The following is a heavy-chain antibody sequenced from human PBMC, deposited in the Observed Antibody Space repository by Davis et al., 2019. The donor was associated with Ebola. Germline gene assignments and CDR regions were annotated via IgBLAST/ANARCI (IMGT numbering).Heavy chain of an antibody. J-gene: IGHJ4*02. D-gene: IGHD6-13*01. CDR3: ARGGLIAAAGSTFDY. V-gene: IGHV1-18*01. CDR2: ISAYNGNT. Sequence: ASVKVSCKASGGTFSSYAISWVRQATGQGLEWMGWISAYNGNTNYAQKLQGRVTMTTDTSTSTAYMELRSLRSDDTAVYYCARGGLIAAAGSTFDYWGQGTLVTVSS. CDR1: GGTFSSYA.